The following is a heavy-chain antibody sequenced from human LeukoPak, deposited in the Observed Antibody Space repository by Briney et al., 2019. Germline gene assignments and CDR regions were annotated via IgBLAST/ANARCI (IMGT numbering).Heavy chain of an antibody. CDR3: AKSIPYYYGSGSYEAPDY. D-gene: IGHD3-10*01. V-gene: IGHV3-30*02. CDR1: GFTFSSYG. Sequence: GGSLRLSCAASGFTFSSYGMHWVRQAPGKGLEWVAFIRYDGSNKYYADSVKGRFTISRDNSKNTLYLQMNSLRAEDTAVYYCAKSIPYYYGSGSYEAPDYWGQGTQVTVSS. CDR2: IRYDGSNK. J-gene: IGHJ4*02.